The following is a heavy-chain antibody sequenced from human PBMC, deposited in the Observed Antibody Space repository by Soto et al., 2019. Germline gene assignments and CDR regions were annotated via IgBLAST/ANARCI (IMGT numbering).Heavy chain of an antibody. Sequence: QVQLQESGPGLVKPSQTLSLTCTVSGGSISSNDYYWSWIRQPPGKALEWIGYIHYRGYTYYNPSLKSRVSILVDTSKKQFSLTLSSVTAADSAVYYCARRSMLRVSFFDYWGRGTLVTVSS. CDR2: IHYRGYT. V-gene: IGHV4-30-4*01. J-gene: IGHJ4*02. CDR1: GGSISSNDYY. D-gene: IGHD2-8*01. CDR3: ARRSMLRVSFFDY.